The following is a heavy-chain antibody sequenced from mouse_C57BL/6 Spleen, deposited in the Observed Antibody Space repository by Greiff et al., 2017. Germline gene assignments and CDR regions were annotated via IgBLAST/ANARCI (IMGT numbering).Heavy chain of an antibody. V-gene: IGHV6-3*01. CDR3: TGSQPIYDGYYVPFAY. D-gene: IGHD2-3*01. J-gene: IGHJ3*01. CDR2: IRLKSDNYAT. CDR1: GFTFSNYW. Sequence: EVQLQQSGGGLVQPGGSMKLSCVASGFTFSNYWMNWVRQSPEKGLEWVAQIRLKSDNYATHYAESVKGRFTISRDDSKSSVYLQMNNLRAEDTGIYYCTGSQPIYDGYYVPFAYWGQGTLVTVSA.